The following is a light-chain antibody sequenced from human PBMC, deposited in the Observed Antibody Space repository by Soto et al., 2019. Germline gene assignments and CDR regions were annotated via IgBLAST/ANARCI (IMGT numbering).Light chain of an antibody. CDR2: DAS. CDR3: QQYTSYSRA. J-gene: IGKJ1*01. V-gene: IGKV1-5*01. Sequence: DIQMTQSPSTLSGSVGDRVTITCRASQTISSWLAWYQQKPGKAPKLLIYDASNLGSGVPSRFSGSGSGTDFTLTISGLQPDDFTTYYCQQYTSYSRAFGQGTKVHIK. CDR1: QTISSW.